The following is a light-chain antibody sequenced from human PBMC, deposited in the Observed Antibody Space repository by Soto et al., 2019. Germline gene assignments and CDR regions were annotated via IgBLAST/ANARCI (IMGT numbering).Light chain of an antibody. CDR1: QSISSSF. J-gene: IGKJ5*01. CDR2: GAS. CDR3: QQYDNSPIT. Sequence: EIVLTQSPGILSLSPGERASLSCGASQSISSSFLAWYQQKPGQAPRLLIYGASSRATGIPDRFSGTGSETDFTLTISRLEPEDFAVYYCQQYDNSPITFGQGTRL. V-gene: IGKV3-20*01.